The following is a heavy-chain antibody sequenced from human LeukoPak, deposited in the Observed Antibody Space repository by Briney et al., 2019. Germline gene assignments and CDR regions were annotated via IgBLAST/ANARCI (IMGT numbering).Heavy chain of an antibody. D-gene: IGHD3-22*01. CDR1: GGSISSSSDY. CDR3: ARGPPNGHDDSSGYYVPACLDL. Sequence: SETLSLTCTVSGGSISSSSDYWGWIRQPAGKGLEWIGSIYYSGSTYYDPSLKSRVTISVDTSKNQFSLKLSSVTAADTAVYYCARGPPNGHDDSSGYYVPACLDLWGQGTLVTVSS. CDR2: IYYSGST. V-gene: IGHV4-39*07. J-gene: IGHJ4*02.